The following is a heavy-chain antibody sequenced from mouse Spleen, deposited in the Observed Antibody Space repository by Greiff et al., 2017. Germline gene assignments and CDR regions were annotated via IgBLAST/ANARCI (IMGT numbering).Heavy chain of an antibody. J-gene: IGHJ4*01. Sequence: EVQGVESGGGLVKPGGSPKLSCAASGFTFSDYGMHWVRQAPEKGLEWVAYISSGSSTIYYADTVKGRFTISRDNAKNTLFLQMTSLRSEDTAMYYCAREGYYAMDYWGQGTSVTVSS. V-gene: IGHV5-17*01. CDR3: AREGYYAMDY. CDR2: ISSGSSTI. CDR1: GFTFSDYG.